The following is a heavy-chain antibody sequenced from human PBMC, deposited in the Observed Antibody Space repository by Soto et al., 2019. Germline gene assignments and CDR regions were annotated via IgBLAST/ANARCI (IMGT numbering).Heavy chain of an antibody. D-gene: IGHD3-3*01. V-gene: IGHV3-21*01. CDR3: ARDEEGVAHGGYYYYYMDV. Sequence: GGSLRLSCAASGFTFSSYSMNWVRQAPGKGLEWVSSISSSSSYIYYADSVKGRFTISRDNAKNSLYLQMNSLRAEDTAVYYCARDEEGVAHGGYYYYYMDVWGKGTTVTVSS. CDR1: GFTFSSYS. J-gene: IGHJ6*03. CDR2: ISSSSSYI.